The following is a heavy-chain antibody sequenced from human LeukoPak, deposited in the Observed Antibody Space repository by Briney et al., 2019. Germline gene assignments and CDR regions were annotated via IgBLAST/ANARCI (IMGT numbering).Heavy chain of an antibody. D-gene: IGHD2-15*01. CDR3: AREDSPTGVAATQDWFDP. Sequence: ASVKVSCKASGYTFTSYAMHWVRQAPGQRLEWMGWINAGNGNTKYSQKFQGRVTITRDTSASTAYMELSSLRSEDTAVYYCAREDSPTGVAATQDWFDPWGQGTLVTVSS. CDR1: GYTFTSYA. J-gene: IGHJ5*02. CDR2: INAGNGNT. V-gene: IGHV1-3*01.